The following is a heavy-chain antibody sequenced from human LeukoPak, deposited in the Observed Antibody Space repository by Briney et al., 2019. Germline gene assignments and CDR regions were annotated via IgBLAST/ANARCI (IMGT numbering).Heavy chain of an antibody. CDR3: ARVPEGSSWPYYFDY. D-gene: IGHD6-13*01. CDR1: GGTFSTYA. Sequence: SVKVSCKASGGTFSTYAISWVRQAPGQGLERVGRIVPILGTANYAQNFQGRVTITADRSTTTAYMELSSLRSEDTAVYYCARVPEGSSWPYYFDYWGQGTLVTVSS. J-gene: IGHJ4*02. V-gene: IGHV1-69*04. CDR2: IVPILGTA.